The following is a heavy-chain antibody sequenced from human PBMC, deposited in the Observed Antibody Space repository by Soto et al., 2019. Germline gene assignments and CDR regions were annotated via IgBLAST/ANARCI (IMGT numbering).Heavy chain of an antibody. D-gene: IGHD4-17*01. J-gene: IGHJ4*02. CDR3: ARVRFGDAFDY. Sequence: QVQLVQSGPEVKKPGASVKVSCEVSGYRFPSFGINWVRQAPGQGLEWLGWVNPDNHNTNYAQNLQHRVSLTTDTSTNTAVLELRDLTSDDTAVYYFARVRFGDAFDYWGQGTLVTVYS. CDR2: VNPDNHNT. V-gene: IGHV1-18*01. CDR1: GYRFPSFG.